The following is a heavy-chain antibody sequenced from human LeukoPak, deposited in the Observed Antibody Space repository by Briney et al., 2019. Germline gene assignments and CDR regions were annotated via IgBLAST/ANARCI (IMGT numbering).Heavy chain of an antibody. CDR1: GGSISGYY. V-gene: IGHV4-59*01. D-gene: IGHD2-2*01. J-gene: IGHJ4*02. CDR2: IYYSGST. CDR3: ARYRQGTSSNDY. Sequence: PSETLSLTCIVSGGSISGYYWSWIRQPPGKGLEWIGYIYYSGSTKYNPSLKSRVSFSVDTSKNQFSLRLTSVTAADTAVYYCARYRQGTSSNDYWGQGTLVTVSS.